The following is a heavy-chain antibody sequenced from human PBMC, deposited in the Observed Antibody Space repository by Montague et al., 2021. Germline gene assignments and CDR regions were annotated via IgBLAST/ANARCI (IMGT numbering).Heavy chain of an antibody. Sequence: SETLSLTCAIYGASITSNIYYWGWIRQSPGKDLAGIGSIYYSVNSFYQPSLKSRITMAVDTSKNQFSLKLSSVTAADTAIYYCASVFSSGFVGCFSPWGQGSPVTVSS. CDR2: IYYSVNS. V-gene: IGHV4-39*01. CDR1: GASITSNIYY. D-gene: IGHD6-25*01. J-gene: IGHJ5*02. CDR3: ASVFSSGFVGCFSP.